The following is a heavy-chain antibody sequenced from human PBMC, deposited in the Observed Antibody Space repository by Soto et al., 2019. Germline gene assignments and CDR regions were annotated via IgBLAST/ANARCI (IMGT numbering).Heavy chain of an antibody. Sequence: ASLKVSCKASGYTFTSSAMHWVRQAPGQRLEWMGWINAGNGNTKYSQKFQGRVTITRDTSASTAYMELISLRSEDTAVYYCAKVASGSEGNYYDGMNVWGQGTTVTVSS. CDR3: AKVASGSEGNYYDGMNV. CDR1: GYTFTSSA. J-gene: IGHJ6*02. D-gene: IGHD6-25*01. V-gene: IGHV1-3*01. CDR2: INAGNGNT.